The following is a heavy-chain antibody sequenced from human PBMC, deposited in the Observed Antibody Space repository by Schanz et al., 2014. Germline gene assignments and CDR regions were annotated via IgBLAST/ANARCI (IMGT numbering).Heavy chain of an antibody. V-gene: IGHV1-18*01. CDR1: GYNFTSYG. J-gene: IGHJ4*02. CDR2: ISAYNGNT. CDR3: ARDAADFYDILTEEDY. Sequence: QVQLVQSGAEVKKPGASVKVSCKASGYNFTSYGISWVRQAPGQGLEWMGWISAYNGNTKYPQKLQGRVTMTTDTATSTAYMELRSLRSDYTAVYYCARDAADFYDILTEEDYWGQGTLVTVSS. D-gene: IGHD3-9*01.